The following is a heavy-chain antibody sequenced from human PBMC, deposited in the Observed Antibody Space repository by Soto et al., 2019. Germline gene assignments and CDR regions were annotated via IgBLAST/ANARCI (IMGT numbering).Heavy chain of an antibody. CDR3: ARMISPYYYDSSGEGAFDI. CDR1: RGTFSSYA. V-gene: IGHV1-69*13. Sequence: ASAKVSSKASRGTFSSYAISWVRQAPGQGLEWMRGIIPIFGTANYAQKFQGRVTITADESTSTAYMELSSLRSEDTAVYYCARMISPYYYDSSGEGAFDIWGQGTMVTVSS. J-gene: IGHJ3*02. D-gene: IGHD3-22*01. CDR2: IIPIFGTA.